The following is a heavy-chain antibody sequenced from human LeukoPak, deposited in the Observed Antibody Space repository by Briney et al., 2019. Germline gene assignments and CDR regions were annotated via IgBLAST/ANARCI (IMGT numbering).Heavy chain of an antibody. D-gene: IGHD5-12*01. V-gene: IGHV4-61*02. Sequence: SQTLSLTCTVSGGSISSGSYYWSWIRQPAGEGLEWIGRIYTSGSTNYNPSLKSRVTISVDTSKNQFSLKLSSVTAADTAVYYCARDRGSGYSERVAFDIWGQGTMVTVSS. CDR1: GGSISSGSYY. J-gene: IGHJ3*02. CDR3: ARDRGSGYSERVAFDI. CDR2: IYTSGST.